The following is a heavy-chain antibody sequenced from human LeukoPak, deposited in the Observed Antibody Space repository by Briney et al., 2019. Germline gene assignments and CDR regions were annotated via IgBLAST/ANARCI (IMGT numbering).Heavy chain of an antibody. D-gene: IGHD3-9*01. CDR2: INHSGST. V-gene: IGHV4-34*01. CDR3: ARAARGDPTKPHVLRYFDWVKQPPNYYMDV. Sequence: YPSETLSLTCAVYGGSFSGYYWSWIRQPPGKGLEWIGEINHSGSTNYNPSLKSRVTISVDTSKNQFSLKLSSVTAADTAVYYCARAARGDPTKPHVLRYFDWVKQPPNYYMDVWGKGTTVTVSS. CDR1: GGSFSGYY. J-gene: IGHJ6*03.